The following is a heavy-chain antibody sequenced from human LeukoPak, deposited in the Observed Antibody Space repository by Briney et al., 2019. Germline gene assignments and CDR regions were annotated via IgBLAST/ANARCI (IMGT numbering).Heavy chain of an antibody. J-gene: IGHJ3*02. Sequence: PGGSLRLSCEASGFTFSTYSMNWVRQAPGKGLEWVSVIYSGGSTYYADSVKGRFTISRDNSKNTLYLQMNSLRAEDTALYHCARDNRAAAGTPGDAFDIWGQGTMVTVSS. CDR3: ARDNRAAAGTPGDAFDI. CDR2: IYSGGST. V-gene: IGHV3-53*01. CDR1: GFTFSTYS. D-gene: IGHD6-13*01.